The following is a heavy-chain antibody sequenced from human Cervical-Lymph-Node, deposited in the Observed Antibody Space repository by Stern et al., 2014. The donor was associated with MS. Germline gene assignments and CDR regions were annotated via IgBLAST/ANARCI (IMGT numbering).Heavy chain of an antibody. CDR3: ARGSDT. V-gene: IGHV3-7*01. CDR1: GFPFSSYW. CDR2: IKEDGSET. J-gene: IGHJ5*02. D-gene: IGHD2-15*01. Sequence: VQLVQSGGGLVQPGGSLRLSCAASGFPFSSYWVNWGRQAPGKGREWVANIKEDGSETYYVDSVKGRFTISRDNAKNSLYLQMNSRRAEDTAVYYCARGSDTWGQGTLVTVSS.